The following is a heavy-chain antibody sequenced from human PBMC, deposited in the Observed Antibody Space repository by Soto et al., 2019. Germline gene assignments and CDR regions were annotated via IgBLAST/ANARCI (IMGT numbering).Heavy chain of an antibody. CDR1: GFTFSSYA. V-gene: IGHV3-30-3*01. D-gene: IGHD4-17*01. J-gene: IGHJ6*02. Sequence: VQLVESGGGVVQPGRSLRLSCAASGFTFSSYAMHWVRQAPGKGLEWVAVISYDGSNKYYADSVKGRFTISRDNSKNPLYLQMNSLRAEDTAVYYCARPLTTVTTEYYYYYYGMDVWGQGTTVTVSS. CDR3: ARPLTTVTTEYYYYYYGMDV. CDR2: ISYDGSNK.